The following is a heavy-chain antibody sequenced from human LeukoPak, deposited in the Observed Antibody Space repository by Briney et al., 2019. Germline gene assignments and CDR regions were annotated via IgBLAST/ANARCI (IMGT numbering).Heavy chain of an antibody. J-gene: IGHJ5*02. CDR1: GFNFRGYA. D-gene: IGHD1-1*01. Sequence: PGGSLRLSCAASGFNFRGYAMQWVRQTPGRGLEWLTVIAYDGSDKAYADTVKGRFTVSRDNSKNTLYLQMNSLRVEGTAVYYCARDWNGILDHWGQGTLATDSS. CDR3: ARDWNGILDH. V-gene: IGHV3-30*04. CDR2: IAYDGSDK.